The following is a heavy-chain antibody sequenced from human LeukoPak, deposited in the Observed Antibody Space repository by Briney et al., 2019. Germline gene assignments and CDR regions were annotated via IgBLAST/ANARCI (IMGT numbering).Heavy chain of an antibody. J-gene: IGHJ4*02. Sequence: GGSLRLSCAASGFTVSSNYMSWVRQAPGKGLEWVSVIYSSGSTYYADSVKGRFTISRDNSKNTLYLQMNSLRAEDTAVYYCARMYYYGSADYWGQGTLVTVSS. CDR2: IYSSGST. CDR1: GFTVSSNY. CDR3: ARMYYYGSADY. V-gene: IGHV3-53*01. D-gene: IGHD3-10*01.